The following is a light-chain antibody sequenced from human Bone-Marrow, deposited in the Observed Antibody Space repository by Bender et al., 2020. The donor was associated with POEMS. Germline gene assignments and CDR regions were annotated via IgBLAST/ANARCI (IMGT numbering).Light chain of an antibody. J-gene: IGLJ1*01. CDR1: SSDVGGYNL. V-gene: IGLV2-23*01. Sequence: QSALTQPASVFGSPGQSITISCTGKSSDVGGYNLVSWYQQHPGKAPKLMIYEATKRPSGVSNRFSGSKSGNTASLTISGLQAEDEADYYCCSYAGSSTYVLGTGTKVTVL. CDR2: EAT. CDR3: CSYAGSSTYV.